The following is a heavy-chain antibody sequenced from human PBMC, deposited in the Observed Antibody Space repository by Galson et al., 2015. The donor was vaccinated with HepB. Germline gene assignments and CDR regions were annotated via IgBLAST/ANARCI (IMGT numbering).Heavy chain of an antibody. CDR2: IIPIFGTA. Sequence: SVKVSCKASGGTFSSYAISWVRQAPGQGLEWMGGIIPIFGTANYAQKFQGRVTITADESTSTAYMELSSLRSEDTAVYYCATGVPIVVVTAIQGYYYGMDVWGQGTTVTVSS. J-gene: IGHJ6*02. D-gene: IGHD2-21*02. V-gene: IGHV1-69*13. CDR1: GGTFSSYA. CDR3: ATGVPIVVVTAIQGYYYGMDV.